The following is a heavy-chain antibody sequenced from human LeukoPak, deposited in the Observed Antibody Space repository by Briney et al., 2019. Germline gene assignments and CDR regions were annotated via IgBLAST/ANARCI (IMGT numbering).Heavy chain of an antibody. D-gene: IGHD3-22*01. CDR3: ANANYYDSSGSIWGYYYYGMDV. J-gene: IGHJ6*02. CDR1: GFIFSSYS. CDR2: ITGSGGNT. Sequence: PGGSLRLSCAASGFIFSSYSMSWVRQAPGKGLEWVSVITGSGGNTYYADSVKGRFTISRDNSKNTLYLQMNSLRAEDTAVYYCANANYYDSSGSIWGYYYYGMDVWGQGTTVTVSS. V-gene: IGHV3-23*01.